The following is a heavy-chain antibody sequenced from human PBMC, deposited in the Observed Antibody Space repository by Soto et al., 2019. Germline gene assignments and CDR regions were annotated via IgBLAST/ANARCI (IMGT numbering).Heavy chain of an antibody. Sequence: GGSLRLSCVASGFTFSSYGIHWVRQAPGKGLEWVAVISSDGNTQYYANSVMGRFTISRDNSENMLYLQMDSLRPDDTAVYYCAKEIAVAGDLDYWGLGTLVTVS. CDR1: GFTFSSYG. D-gene: IGHD6-19*01. J-gene: IGHJ4*01. CDR2: ISSDGNTQ. V-gene: IGHV3-30*18. CDR3: AKEIAVAGDLDY.